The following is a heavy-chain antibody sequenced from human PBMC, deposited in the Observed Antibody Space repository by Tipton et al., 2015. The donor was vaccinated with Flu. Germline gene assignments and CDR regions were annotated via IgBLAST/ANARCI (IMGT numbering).Heavy chain of an antibody. D-gene: IGHD3-22*01. Sequence: GSLRLSCAASGFTFSTYWMSWVRQAPGKGLEWVANIKQDGSEKHYVDSVKGRFTISRDNAKNTLFLQMNSLRAEDTAVYYCAREDGNFFDSSGYSDYWGQGTLVTVSP. CDR2: IKQDGSEK. CDR3: AREDGNFFDSSGYSDY. V-gene: IGHV3-7*01. CDR1: GFTFSTYW. J-gene: IGHJ4*02.